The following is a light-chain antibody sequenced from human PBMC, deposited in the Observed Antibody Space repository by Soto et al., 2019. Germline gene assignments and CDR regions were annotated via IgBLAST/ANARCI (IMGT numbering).Light chain of an antibody. V-gene: IGLV2-23*01. J-gene: IGLJ2*01. Sequence: QSALTQPASVSGSPGQSITISCTGTSSDVGSYNLVSWYQQHPGKAPKLMIYEGSKRPSGVSNRFSGSKSGNTVSLTISGLQAEDEADYYGCSYAGSSTSHVVFGGGTKLTVL. CDR1: SSDVGSYNL. CDR3: CSYAGSSTSHVV. CDR2: EGS.